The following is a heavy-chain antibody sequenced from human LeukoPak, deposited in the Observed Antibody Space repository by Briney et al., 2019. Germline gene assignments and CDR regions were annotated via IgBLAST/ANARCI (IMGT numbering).Heavy chain of an antibody. J-gene: IGHJ1*01. CDR3: ARVGAGDFTGAEYFQH. CDR1: GFTFSSYA. Sequence: GGSLRLSCAASGFTFSSYAMSWVRQAPGKGLEWVANIKQDGSEKYYVDSVKGRFTISRDNAKNSLYLQMNSLRAEDTAVYYCARVGAGDFTGAEYFQHWGQGTLVTVSS. D-gene: IGHD6-13*01. V-gene: IGHV3-7*01. CDR2: IKQDGSEK.